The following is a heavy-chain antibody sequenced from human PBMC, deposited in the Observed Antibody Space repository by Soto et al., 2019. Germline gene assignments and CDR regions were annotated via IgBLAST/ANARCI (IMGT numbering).Heavy chain of an antibody. V-gene: IGHV3-74*01. Sequence: EVQLVESGGGLVQPGGSLRLSCAASGIICTNYWMHWVRQAPGKGLVWVSRIDNDGSGTSYADSVKGRFTISRDNAKNTVYLQMNSLRAEDTAVYYCTTVFEYLGQGTLVTVSS. CDR1: GIICTNYW. CDR2: IDNDGSGT. CDR3: TTVFEY. J-gene: IGHJ4*02.